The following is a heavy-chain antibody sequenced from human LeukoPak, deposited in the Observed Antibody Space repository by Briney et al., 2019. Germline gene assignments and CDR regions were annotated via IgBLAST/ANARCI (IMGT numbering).Heavy chain of an antibody. J-gene: IGHJ4*02. V-gene: IGHV3-23*01. CDR1: GFSFSTYA. CDR2: ISGTGDST. D-gene: IGHD2-15*01. Sequence: GSLRLSCAASGFSFSTYAMGWVRQAPGKGLAWVSSISGTGDSTYYADAVKGRFTISRDNSKNTLYLQMNSLRAEDTAVYYCVEDVVVIVAAKPGIWGQGTLVTVSS. CDR3: VEDVVVIVAAKPGI.